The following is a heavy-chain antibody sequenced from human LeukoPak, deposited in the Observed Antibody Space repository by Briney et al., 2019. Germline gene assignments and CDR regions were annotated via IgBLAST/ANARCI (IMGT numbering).Heavy chain of an antibody. CDR2: ISSDGSII. V-gene: IGHV3-11*01. D-gene: IGHD3-10*01. CDR1: GFTFSDYY. J-gene: IGHJ2*01. Sequence: GGSLRLSCAASGFTFSDYYMSWIRQAPGKGLESVAYISSDGSIIYYADSVKGRFTISRDNAKNSLYLQMNSLRAEDTAVYYCARVGVGTMVRGVSYWYFDLWGRGTLVTVSS. CDR3: ARVGVGTMVRGVSYWYFDL.